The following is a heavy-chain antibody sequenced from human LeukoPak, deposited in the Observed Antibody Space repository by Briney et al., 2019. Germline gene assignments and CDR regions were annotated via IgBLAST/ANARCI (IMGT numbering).Heavy chain of an antibody. D-gene: IGHD6-6*01. CDR3: ARKYSSSAGFDY. V-gene: IGHV3-21*01. Sequence: PGGSLRLSCAASGFTFSNFAMSWVRRTPGKGLEWVSSISSSSSYIYYADSVKGRFTISRDNAKNSLYLQMNSLRAEDTAVYYCARKYSSSAGFDYWGQGTLVTVSS. CDR1: GFTFSNFA. CDR2: ISSSSSYI. J-gene: IGHJ4*02.